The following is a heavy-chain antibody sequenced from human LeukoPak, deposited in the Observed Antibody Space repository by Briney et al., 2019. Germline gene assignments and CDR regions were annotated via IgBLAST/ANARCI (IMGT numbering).Heavy chain of an antibody. J-gene: IGHJ3*02. Sequence: GGSLRLSCAASGFTFSIYAMSWVRQAPGKGLEWVSAITNSGGYIYYADSVRGRFTVSRDNSENTLYLQMNSRRAEDTAIYYCVQNGGGYCSGASCYGYAFDIWGRGTMVTVSS. V-gene: IGHV3-23*01. CDR2: ITNSGGYI. CDR3: VQNGGGYCSGASCYGYAFDI. CDR1: GFTFSIYA. D-gene: IGHD2-2*01.